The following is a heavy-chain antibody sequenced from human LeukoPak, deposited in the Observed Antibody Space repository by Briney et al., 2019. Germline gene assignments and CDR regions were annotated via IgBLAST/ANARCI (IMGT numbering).Heavy chain of an antibody. V-gene: IGHV3-23*01. CDR1: GFTFSSYA. J-gene: IGHJ5*02. CDR2: ISGSGGST. Sequence: GGSLRLSCAASGFTFSSYAMNWVRQTPGKGLEWVSAISGSGGSTYYADSVKGRFTISRDNSKNTLYLQTNSLRAEDTAVYYCAKDRDSSGWSPPLNWFDPWGQGTLVTVSS. CDR3: AKDRDSSGWSPPLNWFDP. D-gene: IGHD6-19*01.